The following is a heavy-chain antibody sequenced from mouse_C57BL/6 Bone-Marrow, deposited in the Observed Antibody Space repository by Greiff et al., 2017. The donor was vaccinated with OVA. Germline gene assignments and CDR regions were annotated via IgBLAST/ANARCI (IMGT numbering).Heavy chain of an antibody. CDR1: GFNIKDYY. CDR3: ARSLYDGYYVVVY. J-gene: IGHJ2*01. D-gene: IGHD2-3*01. Sequence: VQLQQPGAELVKPGASVKLSCTASGFNIKDYYMHWVKQRTEQGLEWIGRIDPEDGETKYAPKFQGKATITVDTSSNTAYLQLSSLTSEDTAVYSCARSLYDGYYVVVYWGQGTTLTVSS. CDR2: IDPEDGET. V-gene: IGHV14-2*01.